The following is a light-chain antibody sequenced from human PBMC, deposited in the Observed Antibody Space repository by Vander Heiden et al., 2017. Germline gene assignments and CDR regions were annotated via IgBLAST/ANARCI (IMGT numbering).Light chain of an antibody. J-gene: IGKJ1*01. CDR1: QSPFYASNIHSP. Sequence: IVMTQSPDSLAVSLGERATINCKSSQSPFYASNIHSPLAWYQQKPGQPPKLLIYWASTRQSGVPDRFSGSGSGTDFTLTISSLQAEDVAVYYCQQYYSNPWTFGQGTKVEIK. CDR2: WAS. CDR3: QQYYSNPWT. V-gene: IGKV4-1*01.